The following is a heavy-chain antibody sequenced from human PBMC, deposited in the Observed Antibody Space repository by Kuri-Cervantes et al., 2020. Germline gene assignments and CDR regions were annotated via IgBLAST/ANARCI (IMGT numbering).Heavy chain of an antibody. Sequence: GEFLKISCAASGFTFSNYAMHWVRQAPGNGLERVAVISYDGNNKYYAVSVKGRFTISRDNSKNTLYLQMNSQRAEDTAVYYCARDRNYYASSGPMGYWGQGTLVTVSS. CDR3: ARDRNYYASSGPMGY. CDR1: GFTFSNYA. J-gene: IGHJ4*02. V-gene: IGHV3-30-3*01. D-gene: IGHD3-22*01. CDR2: ISYDGNNK.